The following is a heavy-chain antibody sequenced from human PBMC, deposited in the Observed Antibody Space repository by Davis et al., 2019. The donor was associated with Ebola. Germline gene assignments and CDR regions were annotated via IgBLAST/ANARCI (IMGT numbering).Heavy chain of an antibody. D-gene: IGHD5-12*01. Sequence: ASVKVSCKASGYTFTDYYIHWVRQAPGQGLERVGRINPNSGETNYAQRFQGRVTMTRDTSITTAYMDLSSLRSEDTALYYCTTPGGQDSGYDVFDIWGQGTMVTVSS. J-gene: IGHJ3*02. CDR2: INPNSGET. V-gene: IGHV1-2*06. CDR1: GYTFTDYY. CDR3: TTPGGQDSGYDVFDI.